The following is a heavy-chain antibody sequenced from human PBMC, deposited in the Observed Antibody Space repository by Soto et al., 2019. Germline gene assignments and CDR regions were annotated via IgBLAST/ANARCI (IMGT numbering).Heavy chain of an antibody. V-gene: IGHV1-69*13. D-gene: IGHD5-12*01. CDR3: ARGRDGYNLDYFDY. J-gene: IGHJ4*02. CDR2: IIPIFGTA. Sequence: SVKVSCKASGGTFSSYAISWVRQAPGQGLEWMGGIIPIFGTAKYAQKFQGRVTITADESTSTAYMELSSLRSEDTAVYYCARGRDGYNLDYFDYWGQGTLVTVSS. CDR1: GGTFSSYA.